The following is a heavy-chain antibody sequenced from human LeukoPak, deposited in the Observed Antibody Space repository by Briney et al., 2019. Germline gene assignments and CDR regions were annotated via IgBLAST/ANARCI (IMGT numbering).Heavy chain of an antibody. CDR3: ARDGYNNYWYIDF. CDR1: GFSFGFYA. V-gene: IGHV3-23*01. D-gene: IGHD5-12*01. Sequence: TGGSLRLSCAASGFSFGFYAMSWVRQAPGKGLEWVSAIGGSGGKTHYAESVRGRFTISRDNSKNTLSLQMTSLRAEDTAIYYCARDGYNNYWYIDFWGQGTLVTVSS. CDR2: IGGSGGKT. J-gene: IGHJ4*02.